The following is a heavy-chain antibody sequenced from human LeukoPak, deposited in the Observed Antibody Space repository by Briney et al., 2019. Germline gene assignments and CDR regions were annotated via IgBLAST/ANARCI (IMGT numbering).Heavy chain of an antibody. CDR1: GLTFSSYA. Sequence: GGSLRLSCAASGLTFSSYAMHWVRQAPGKGLEWVAVISYDGSNKYYADSVRGRFTISRDNSKNTLYLQMNSLRAEDTAVYYCARDRVGATDYFDYWGQGTLVTVTS. CDR3: ARDRVGATDYFDY. V-gene: IGHV3-30-3*01. CDR2: ISYDGSNK. J-gene: IGHJ4*02. D-gene: IGHD1-26*01.